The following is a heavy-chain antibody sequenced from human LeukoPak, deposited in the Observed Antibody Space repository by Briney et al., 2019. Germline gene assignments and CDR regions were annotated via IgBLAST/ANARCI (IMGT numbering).Heavy chain of an antibody. CDR3: ARVRTTVGVYLDY. D-gene: IGHD4-11*01. CDR2: ISYDGSNK. CDR1: GFTFSSYA. V-gene: IGHV3-30*04. Sequence: GGSLRLSCAASGFTFSSYAMHWVRQAPGKGLEWVAVISYDGSNKYYADSVKGRFTISRDNSKNTLYLQMNSLRAVDTAVYYCARVRTTVGVYLDYWGQGTLVTVSS. J-gene: IGHJ4*02.